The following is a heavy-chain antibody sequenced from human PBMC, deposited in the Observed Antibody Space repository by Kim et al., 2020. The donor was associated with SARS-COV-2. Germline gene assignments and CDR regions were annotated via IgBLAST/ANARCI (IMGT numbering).Heavy chain of an antibody. CDR1: GGSFSGYY. CDR2: INHSGST. CDR3: ARAGWGSGSYSGVHYYYYGMDV. D-gene: IGHD3-10*01. J-gene: IGHJ6*02. Sequence: SETLSLTCAVYGGSFSGYYWSWIRQPPGKGLEWIGEINHSGSTNYNPSLKSRVTISVDTSKNQFSLKLSSVTAADTAVYYCARAGWGSGSYSGVHYYYYGMDVWGQGTTVTVSS. V-gene: IGHV4-34*01.